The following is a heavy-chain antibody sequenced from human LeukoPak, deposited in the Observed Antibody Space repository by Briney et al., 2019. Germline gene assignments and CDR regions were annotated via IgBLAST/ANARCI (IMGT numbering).Heavy chain of an antibody. CDR2: ISWNSGSI. CDR3: AKDNVITFGGVIGGMDV. J-gene: IGHJ6*02. D-gene: IGHD3-16*01. CDR1: GFTFDDYA. Sequence: GGSLGLSCAASGFTFDDYAMNWVRQAPGKGLEWVSGISWNSGSIGYADSVKGRFTISRDNAKNSLYLQMNSVRAEDTALYYCAKDNVITFGGVIGGMDVWGQGTTVTVSS. V-gene: IGHV3-9*01.